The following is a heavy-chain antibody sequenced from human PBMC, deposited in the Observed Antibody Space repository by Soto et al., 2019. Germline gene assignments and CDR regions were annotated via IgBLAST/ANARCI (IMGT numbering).Heavy chain of an antibody. CDR3: AKDLTFGVVIVRYYDYGMDV. CDR1: GFTFSTYA. CDR2: ISGSGGST. V-gene: IGHV3-23*01. J-gene: IGHJ6*02. D-gene: IGHD3-16*02. Sequence: GGSLTLSCTASGFTFSTYAMSWVRQAPGKGLEWVSGISGSGGSTYYADSVKGRFTISTDNSKNTLYLQMHSLRAEDTAVYYCAKDLTFGVVIVRYYDYGMDVWGQGTTVTVSS.